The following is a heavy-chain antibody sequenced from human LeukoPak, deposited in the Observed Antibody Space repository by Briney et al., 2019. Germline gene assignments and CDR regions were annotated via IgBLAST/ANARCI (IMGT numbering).Heavy chain of an antibody. CDR3: ARDAHPIGYCRGGGCYTNWFDP. CDR1: GFTFSSYS. D-gene: IGHD2-15*01. CDR2: ISSSSSTI. J-gene: IGHJ5*02. Sequence: PGGSLRLSCAASGFTFSSYSMNWVLQAPGKGLEWVSYISSSSSTIYYADSVKGRFTISRDNAKNSLYLQMNSLRAEDTAVYYCARDAHPIGYCRGGGCYTNWFDPWGQGTLVTVSS. V-gene: IGHV3-48*01.